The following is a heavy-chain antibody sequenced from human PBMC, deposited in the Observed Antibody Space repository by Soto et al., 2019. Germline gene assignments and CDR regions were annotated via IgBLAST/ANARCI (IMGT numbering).Heavy chain of an antibody. V-gene: IGHV3-23*01. CDR3: AKAGGSCDIGCACDI. CDR1: GFTIRAYA. D-gene: IGHD2-15*01. J-gene: IGHJ3*02. Sequence: EVQLLESGGGLVQPGGSLRLSCAASGFTIRAYAMGWVRQAPGKGLEWVSAITGRGGLAYYADYVKGRFTISRDRSKNTLYLQMNSLRAEDTSVYSCAKAGGSCDIGCACDILGHWTMVTVSS. CDR2: ITGRGGLA.